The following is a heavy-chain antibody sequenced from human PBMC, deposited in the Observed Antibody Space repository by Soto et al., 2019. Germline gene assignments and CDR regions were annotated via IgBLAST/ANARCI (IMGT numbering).Heavy chain of an antibody. D-gene: IGHD3-22*01. J-gene: IGHJ4*02. Sequence: QVQLVQSGAEVKKPGSSVKLSCTASGDSFNTFAVTWVRQAPGQGLEWMGWIIPNFDTPNYAQKFQGRVTIIADKSTSTPYMELSSLRSEETAVYYCARPYYDSSGYYLWYFDYWGQGTLVTVSS. V-gene: IGHV1-69*06. CDR1: GDSFNTFA. CDR3: ARPYYDSSGYYLWYFDY. CDR2: IIPNFDTP.